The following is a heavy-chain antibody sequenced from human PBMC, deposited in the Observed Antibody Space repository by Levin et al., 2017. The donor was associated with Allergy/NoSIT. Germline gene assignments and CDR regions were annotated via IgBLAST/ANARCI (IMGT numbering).Heavy chain of an antibody. CDR3: AKGGTSGVLRYFDWLLFDS. D-gene: IGHD3-9*01. CDR2: ISGSGDYT. V-gene: IGHV3-23*01. CDR1: GFSFSTYA. Sequence: GESLKISCAASGFSFSTYAMNWVRQAPGKGLEWVSVISGSGDYTDYADSVKGRFTISRDNSKNTLYLQMNNLRAEDTAVYYCAKGGTSGVLRYFDWLLFDSWGQGTLVTVSS. J-gene: IGHJ4*02.